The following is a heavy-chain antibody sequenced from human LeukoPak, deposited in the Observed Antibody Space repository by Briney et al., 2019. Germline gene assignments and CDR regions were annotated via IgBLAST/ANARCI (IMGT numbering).Heavy chain of an antibody. J-gene: IGHJ4*02. D-gene: IGHD6-13*01. V-gene: IGHV3-64*02. CDR3: ARGGTSSWYLDY. Sequence: GGSLRLSCVASGFTFSTYSMHWVRQAPGKGLEYLSAITSNGGSTYHADSVKGRFTISRDNSKNTLYLQMGSLRTEDMAVYYCARGGTSSWYLDYWGQGTLVTVSS. CDR2: ITSNGGST. CDR1: GFTFSTYS.